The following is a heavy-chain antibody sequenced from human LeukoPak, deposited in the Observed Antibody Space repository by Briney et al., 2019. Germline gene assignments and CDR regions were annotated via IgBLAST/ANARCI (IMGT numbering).Heavy chain of an antibody. D-gene: IGHD5-12*01. CDR3: ARWVVDHDAFDI. CDR2: IYYSGST. V-gene: IGHV4-31*03. CDR1: GGSISSGGYY. Sequence: PSETLFLTCTVSGGSISSGGYYWSWIRQHPGKGLEWIGYIYYSGSTNYNPSLKSRVTISVDTSKNQFSLKLSSVTAADTAVYYCARWVVDHDAFDIWGQGTMVTVSS. J-gene: IGHJ3*02.